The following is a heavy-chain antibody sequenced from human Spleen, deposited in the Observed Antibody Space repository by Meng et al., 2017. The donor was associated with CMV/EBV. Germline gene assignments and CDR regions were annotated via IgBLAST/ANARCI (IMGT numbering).Heavy chain of an antibody. Sequence: GSLRLSCTVSGGSVSSGYDYWSWIRQPPGKGLEWIGYIYYTGSTNYNPSLKSRLTMSVDTSKNQFYLNLSSVTAADTAVYYCARDVRGRTGDLWGQGTLVTVSS. CDR3: ARDVRGRTGDL. V-gene: IGHV4-61*01. CDR1: GGSVSSGYDY. D-gene: IGHD7-27*01. CDR2: IYYTGST. J-gene: IGHJ4*02.